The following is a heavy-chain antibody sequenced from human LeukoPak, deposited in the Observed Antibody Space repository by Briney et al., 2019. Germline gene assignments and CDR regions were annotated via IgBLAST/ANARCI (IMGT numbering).Heavy chain of an antibody. D-gene: IGHD2-21*02. CDR3: AREVADCGGDCLAP. CDR1: GFTFSTYE. Sequence: GGSLRLSCAAFGFTFSTYEMNWVRQAPGKGLEWLPYISSSGSTIFYADSVKGRFTVSRDNAKNSLYLQMNSLRAEDTAVYYCAREVADCGGDCLAPWGQGTLVTVSS. CDR2: ISSSGSTI. V-gene: IGHV3-48*03. J-gene: IGHJ5*02.